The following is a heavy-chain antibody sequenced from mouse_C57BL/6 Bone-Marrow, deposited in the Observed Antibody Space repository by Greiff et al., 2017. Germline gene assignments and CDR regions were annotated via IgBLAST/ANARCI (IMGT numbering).Heavy chain of an antibody. CDR1: GFTFSSYA. J-gene: IGHJ3*01. V-gene: IGHV5-9-1*02. CDR2: ISSGGDYI. D-gene: IGHD2-14*01. CDR3: TRDPGTAWFAY. Sequence: EVKLMESGEGLVKPGGSLKLSCAASGFTFSSYAMSWVRQTPEKRLEWVAYISSGGDYIYYADTVKGRFTISRDNARNTLYLQMSSLKSEDTAMYYCTRDPGTAWFAYWGQGTLVTVSA.